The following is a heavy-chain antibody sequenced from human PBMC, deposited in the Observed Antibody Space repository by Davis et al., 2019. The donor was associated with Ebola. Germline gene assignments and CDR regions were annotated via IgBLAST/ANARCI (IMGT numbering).Heavy chain of an antibody. J-gene: IGHJ5*02. CDR3: AKDSGWQKSP. CDR2: IKYDGSDK. V-gene: IGHV3-7*01. CDR1: GFIFSDYW. D-gene: IGHD6-19*01. Sequence: GESLKISCAASGFIFSDYWMSWVRQAPGRGLEWVAKIKYDGSDKYYVDSVKGRFTISRDNAKNSLYLQMNSLTVEDTAIYYCAKDSGWQKSPWGQGTLVIVSS.